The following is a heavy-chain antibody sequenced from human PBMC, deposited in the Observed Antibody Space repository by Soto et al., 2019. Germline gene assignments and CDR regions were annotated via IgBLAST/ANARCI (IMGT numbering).Heavy chain of an antibody. Sequence: SETLSLTCTVSGGSVSSGSYYWSWIRQPPGKGLEWIGYIYYSGSTNYNPSLKSRVTISVDTSKNQFSLKLSSVTAADTAVYYCAREGGSSYAFDIWRQGTMVTVSS. CDR3: AREGGSSYAFDI. V-gene: IGHV4-61*01. D-gene: IGHD1-26*01. CDR2: IYYSGST. CDR1: GGSVSSGSYY. J-gene: IGHJ3*02.